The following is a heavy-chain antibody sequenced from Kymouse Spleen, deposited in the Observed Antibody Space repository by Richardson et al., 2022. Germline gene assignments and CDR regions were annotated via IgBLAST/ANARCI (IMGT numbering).Heavy chain of an antibody. J-gene: IGHJ4*02. CDR1: GFTFSNAW. CDR3: TNGGYYGSGSYYIPFDY. D-gene: IGHD3-10*01. V-gene: IGHV3-15*01. Sequence: EVQLVESGGGLVKPGGSLRLSCAASGFTFSNAWMSWVRQAPGKGLEWVGRIKSKTDGGTTDYAAPVKGRFTISRDDSKNTLYLQMNSLKTEDTAVYYCTNGGYYGSGSYYIPFDYWGQGTLVTVSS. CDR2: IKSKTDGGTT.